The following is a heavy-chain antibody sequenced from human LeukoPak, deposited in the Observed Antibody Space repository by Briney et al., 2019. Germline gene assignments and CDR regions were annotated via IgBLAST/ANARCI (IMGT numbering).Heavy chain of an antibody. CDR3: ARVTYSSPFDP. CDR1: GFTFSSYE. D-gene: IGHD6-19*01. CDR2: ISSSGSTI. V-gene: IGHV3-48*03. J-gene: IGHJ5*02. Sequence: GGSLRLSCAASGFTFSSYEMNWVRQAPGKGLEWVSYISSSGSTIYYADSVKGRFTISRDNAKNSLYLQMNSLRAEDTAVYYCARVTYSSPFDPWGQGTLVTVSS.